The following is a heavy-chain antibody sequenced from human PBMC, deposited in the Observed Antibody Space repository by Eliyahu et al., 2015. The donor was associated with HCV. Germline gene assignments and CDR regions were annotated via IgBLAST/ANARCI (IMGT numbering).Heavy chain of an antibody. CDR2: IKTRADGETA. CDR3: YTSGPSYYYYGMDV. J-gene: IGHJ6*02. CDR1: GFTFSNAW. V-gene: IGHV3-15*07. D-gene: IGHD5-12*01. Sequence: EVQLVESGGGLVKPGGSLRLSCAASGFTFSNAWMNWVRQAPGEGLGWVGRIKTRADGETADYAAPVKGRFTISRDDSKNTLFLQMNGLKTEDTAVYYCYTSGPSYYYYGMDVWGQGTTVTVSS.